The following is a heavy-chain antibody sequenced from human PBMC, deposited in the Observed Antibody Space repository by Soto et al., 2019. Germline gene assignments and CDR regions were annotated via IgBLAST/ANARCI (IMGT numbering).Heavy chain of an antibody. CDR2: ISGSGGST. CDR3: AKEDRGYCSSTSCYNGMDV. Sequence: GGSLRLSCAASGFTFSSYAMSWVRQAPGKGLEWVSAISGSGGSTYYADSVKGRFTISRDNSKNTLYLQMNSLRAEDTAVYYCAKEDRGYCSSTSCYNGMDVWGQGTTVTVSS. CDR1: GFTFSSYA. V-gene: IGHV3-23*01. J-gene: IGHJ6*02. D-gene: IGHD2-2*02.